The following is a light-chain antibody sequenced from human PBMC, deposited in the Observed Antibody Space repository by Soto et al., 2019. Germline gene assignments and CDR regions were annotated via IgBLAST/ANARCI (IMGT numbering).Light chain of an antibody. CDR1: QSVSSSY. V-gene: IGKV3-20*01. CDR3: QQYGSSPSSYT. Sequence: EIVLTQSPGTLSLSPGERATLSCRASQSVSSSYLAWYQQKPGQAPRLLIYGASSRATGIPDRFSGSGSGTDFTLTISRLEPEDFAVYYCQQYGSSPSSYTCGQGTKLEIK. J-gene: IGKJ2*01. CDR2: GAS.